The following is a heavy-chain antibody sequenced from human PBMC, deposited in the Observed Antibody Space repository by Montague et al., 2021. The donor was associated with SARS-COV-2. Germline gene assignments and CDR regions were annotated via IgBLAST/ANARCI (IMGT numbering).Heavy chain of an antibody. CDR1: GGSNSSGGYY. CDR2: IYYSGST. Sequence: TLSLTCTVSGGSNSSGGYYWSWIRQHPGKGLEWIEYIYYSGSTYYNPSLKSRVTISVDTSKNQFSLKLSSVTAAHTAVYYCARVQGITMIVVVIGAFDIWGQGTMVTVSS. CDR3: ARVQGITMIVVVIGAFDI. V-gene: IGHV4-31*03. J-gene: IGHJ3*02. D-gene: IGHD3-22*01.